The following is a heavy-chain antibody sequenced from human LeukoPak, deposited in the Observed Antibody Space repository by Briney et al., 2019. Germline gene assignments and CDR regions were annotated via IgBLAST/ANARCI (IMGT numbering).Heavy chain of an antibody. CDR3: ARYSSGWYDAGFDY. CDR2: IYDSVFT. CDR1: GGSISSYY. Sequence: PSETLSLTCTVSGGSISSYYWSWIRQPPGKGLEWIGYIYDSVFTKYNPSLKSRVTISVYTSKNQFSLKLSSLTAADTAVYYCARYSSGWYDAGFDYWGQGTLVTVSS. V-gene: IGHV4-59*08. J-gene: IGHJ4*02. D-gene: IGHD6-19*01.